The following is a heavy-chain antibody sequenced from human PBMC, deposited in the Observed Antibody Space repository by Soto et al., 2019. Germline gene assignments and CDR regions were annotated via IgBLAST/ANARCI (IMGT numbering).Heavy chain of an antibody. CDR2: IYYSGST. CDR3: ARDQICGDCYTTGYGMDV. CDR1: GGSISSGDYY. Sequence: QVQLQESGPGLVKPSQTLSLTCTVSGGSISSGDYYWSWIRQPPGKGLEWIGYIYYSGSTYYNPSLKSRVTISVDTSKNQFSLKLSSVTAADTAVYYCARDQICGDCYTTGYGMDVWGQGTTVTVSS. V-gene: IGHV4-30-4*01. J-gene: IGHJ6*02. D-gene: IGHD2-21*02.